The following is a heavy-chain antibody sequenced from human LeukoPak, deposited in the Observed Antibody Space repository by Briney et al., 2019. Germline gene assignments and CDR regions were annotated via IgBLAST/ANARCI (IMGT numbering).Heavy chain of an antibody. CDR3: AKDPRITTIVGLYYFDY. Sequence: TGGSLSLSCAASGFTFSSYAMHWVRQAPGKGLEWVAVISYDGSSKYYADSVKGRFAISRDNSKNTLYLQMNSLRGEDTAVYYCAKDPRITTIVGLYYFDYWGQGTLVTVSS. J-gene: IGHJ4*02. V-gene: IGHV3-30*18. CDR1: GFTFSSYA. CDR2: ISYDGSSK. D-gene: IGHD3-22*01.